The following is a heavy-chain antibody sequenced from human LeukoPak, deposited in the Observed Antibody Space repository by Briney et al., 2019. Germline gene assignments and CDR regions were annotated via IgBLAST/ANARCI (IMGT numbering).Heavy chain of an antibody. CDR1: GFTFSSYA. V-gene: IGHV3-23*01. CDR3: AEEYYDFWSGYYYFDY. J-gene: IGHJ4*02. D-gene: IGHD3-3*01. Sequence: GGSLRLSCAASGFTFSSYAMSWVRQVPGKGLEWVSAIGGSGGSTYYADSAKGRFTISRDNSKNTLYLQMNSLRAEDTALYYCAEEYYDFWSGYYYFDYWGQGTLVTVSS. CDR2: IGGSGGST.